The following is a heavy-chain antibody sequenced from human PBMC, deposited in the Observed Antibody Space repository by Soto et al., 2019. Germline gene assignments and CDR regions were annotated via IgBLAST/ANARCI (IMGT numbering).Heavy chain of an antibody. D-gene: IGHD2-2*01. CDR3: VKDGGYCSSSTCCSPRNHYFDS. V-gene: IGHV3-7*03. Sequence: PGGSLRLSCEASGFTFSDYWMSWVRQAPGKGPEWVANIKFDGSVKQYVDSVRGRFSISRDNSRNSLFLQMNSLRAGDTAIYYCVKDGGYCSSSTCCSPRNHYFDSWGQGTLVTVSS. J-gene: IGHJ4*02. CDR1: GFTFSDYW. CDR2: IKFDGSVK.